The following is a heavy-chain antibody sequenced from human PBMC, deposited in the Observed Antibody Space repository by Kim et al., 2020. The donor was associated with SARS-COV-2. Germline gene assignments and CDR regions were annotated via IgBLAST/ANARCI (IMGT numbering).Heavy chain of an antibody. V-gene: IGHV3-11*03. Sequence: GGSLRLSCAASGFTFSDYYMSWIRQAPGKGLEWVSYISSSSSYTNYADSVKGRFTISRDNAKNSLYLQMNSLRAEDTAVYYCARSPAAPPRYFDRWGRGTLVTVSS. CDR3: ARSPAAPPRYFDR. CDR2: ISSSSSYT. D-gene: IGHD2-15*01. J-gene: IGHJ2*01. CDR1: GFTFSDYY.